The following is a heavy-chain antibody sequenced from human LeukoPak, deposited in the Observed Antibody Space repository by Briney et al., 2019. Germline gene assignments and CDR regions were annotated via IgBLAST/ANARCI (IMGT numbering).Heavy chain of an antibody. CDR3: ARDGYYDSSGEAFDI. CDR2: IYYSGST. Sequence: PSETLSLTCTVSGGSISTYYWSWIRQPPGKGLEWIGYIYYSGSTSYSPSLKSRVTISVDTSKNQFSLKLSSVTAADTAVYYCARDGYYDSSGEAFDILGQGTMVTVSS. CDR1: GGSISTYY. D-gene: IGHD3-22*01. V-gene: IGHV4-59*01. J-gene: IGHJ3*02.